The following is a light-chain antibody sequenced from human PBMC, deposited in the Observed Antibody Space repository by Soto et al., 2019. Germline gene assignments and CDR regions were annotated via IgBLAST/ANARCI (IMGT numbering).Light chain of an antibody. V-gene: IGLV2-14*01. CDR1: SSDVGAYNY. CDR2: GVT. CDR3: SSYTSTTTLIV. J-gene: IGLJ1*01. Sequence: QSVLTQPASVSVSPGQSITISCTGTSSDVGAYNYVSWYQQLPGTAPKLMVYGVTIRPSGVSNRFSGSKSGNTASLTISGLQAEDEADYYCSSYTSTTTLIVFGTGTKATVL.